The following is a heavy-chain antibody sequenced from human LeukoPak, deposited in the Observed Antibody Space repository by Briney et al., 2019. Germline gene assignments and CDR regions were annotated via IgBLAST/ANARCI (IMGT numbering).Heavy chain of an antibody. V-gene: IGHV4-4*07. CDR1: GGSISSYY. J-gene: IGHJ6*03. Sequence: SETLSLTCTVSGGSISSYYWSWIRQPAGKGREWIGRLYTSGSTNYNPSLKSRVTMSVDTSKNQFSLKLSSVTAADTAVYYCARDRHYYDSSGYYYSYYYYYVDVWGKGTTVTVSS. CDR3: ARDRHYYDSSGYYYSYYYYYVDV. D-gene: IGHD3-22*01. CDR2: LYTSGST.